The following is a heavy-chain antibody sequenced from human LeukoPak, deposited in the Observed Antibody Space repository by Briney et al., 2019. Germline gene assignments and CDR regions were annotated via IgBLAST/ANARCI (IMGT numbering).Heavy chain of an antibody. CDR1: GYTFTSYY. J-gene: IGHJ1*01. CDR3: ARGHSTSWPEYFQH. V-gene: IGHV1-18*04. CDR2: ISAYNGNT. Sequence: ASVKVSCKASGYTFTSYYMHWVRQAPGQGLEWMGWISAYNGNTKNAQNLQGRVTMTTDTSTTTAYMELRSLRSDDTAVYYCARGHSTSWPEYFQHWGQGTLVTVSS. D-gene: IGHD6-13*01.